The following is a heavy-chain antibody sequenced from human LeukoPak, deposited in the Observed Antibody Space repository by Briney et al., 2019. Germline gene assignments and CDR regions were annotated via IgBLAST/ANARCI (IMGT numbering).Heavy chain of an antibody. V-gene: IGHV3-7*01. J-gene: IGHJ4*02. CDR3: ARDRRGYSYGYTSDY. Sequence: PGGSLRLSCGASGFTFSSYWMSWVRQAPGKGLEWVTNIKQDGSEKYYVDSVKGRFTISRDNAKNSLYLQMNSLRAEDTAVYYCARDRRGYSYGYTSDYWGQGTLVTVSS. CDR2: IKQDGSEK. D-gene: IGHD5-18*01. CDR1: GFTFSSYW.